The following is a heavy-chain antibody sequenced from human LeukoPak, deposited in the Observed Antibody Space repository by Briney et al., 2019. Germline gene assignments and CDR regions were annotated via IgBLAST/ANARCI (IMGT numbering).Heavy chain of an antibody. CDR2: ISAYNGNT. J-gene: IGHJ4*02. Sequence: GASVKVSCKASGYTFTSYGISWVRQAPGQGLEWMGWISAYNGNTNYAQKLQGRVTMTTDTSTSTAYMELRSLRSDDTAVYYCAREGGIYYYDSSGYYYDYWGQGTLVSVSS. V-gene: IGHV1-18*01. CDR1: GYTFTSYG. CDR3: AREGGIYYYDSSGYYYDY. D-gene: IGHD3-22*01.